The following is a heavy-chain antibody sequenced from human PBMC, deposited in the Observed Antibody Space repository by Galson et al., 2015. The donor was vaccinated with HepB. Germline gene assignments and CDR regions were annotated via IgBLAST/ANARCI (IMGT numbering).Heavy chain of an antibody. CDR2: ISYDGSNK. CDR3: ARDEDGDYAFRAVAFDI. D-gene: IGHD4-17*01. Sequence: SLRLSCAASGFTFSSYAMHWVRQAPGKGLEWVAVISYDGSNKYYADSVKGRFTISRDNSKNTLYLQMNSLRAEDTAVYYCARDEDGDYAFRAVAFDIWGQGTMVTVSS. CDR1: GFTFSSYA. J-gene: IGHJ3*02. V-gene: IGHV3-30-3*01.